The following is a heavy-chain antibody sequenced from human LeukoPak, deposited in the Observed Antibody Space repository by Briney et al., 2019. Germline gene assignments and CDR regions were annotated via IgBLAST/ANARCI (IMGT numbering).Heavy chain of an antibody. V-gene: IGHV1-24*01. Sequence: ASVKVSGKVSGYTLTELSMHWVRQAPGKGLEWMGGFDPEDGETIYAQKFQGRVTMTEDTSTDTAYMELSSLRSEDTAVYYCATSCSGGSCYSFGYWGQGTLVTVSS. CDR1: GYTLTELS. D-gene: IGHD2-15*01. J-gene: IGHJ4*02. CDR3: ATSCSGGSCYSFGY. CDR2: FDPEDGET.